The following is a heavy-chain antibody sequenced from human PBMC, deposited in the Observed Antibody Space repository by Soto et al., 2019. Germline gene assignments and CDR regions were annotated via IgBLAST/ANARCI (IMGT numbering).Heavy chain of an antibody. J-gene: IGHJ6*02. V-gene: IGHV4-34*01. Sequence: RSLTCAVVGDSLRGQSWNWIRQSPGKGLEWIGELDQSGGTNYNPSLKSRAIISDDTSKNQFSLTLTSVTAADTAVYYCAREDSYVWSAESLNVWGQGTTVTVSS. CDR2: LDQSGGT. CDR3: AREDSYVWSAESLNV. CDR1: GDSLRGQS. D-gene: IGHD3-16*01.